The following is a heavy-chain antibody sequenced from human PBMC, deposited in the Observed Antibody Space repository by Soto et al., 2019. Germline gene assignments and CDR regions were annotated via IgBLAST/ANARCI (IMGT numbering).Heavy chain of an antibody. J-gene: IGHJ5*02. V-gene: IGHV4-34*01. D-gene: IGHD2-2*01. CDR2: INHSGST. CDR3: ARVENIVVVPAAPNWFDP. Sequence: PSETLSLTCAVYGVSFSGYYWSWIRQPPGKGLEWIGEINHSGSTNYNPSLKSRVTISVDTSKNQFSLKLSSVTAADTAVYYCARVENIVVVPAAPNWFDPWGQGTLVTVSS. CDR1: GVSFSGYY.